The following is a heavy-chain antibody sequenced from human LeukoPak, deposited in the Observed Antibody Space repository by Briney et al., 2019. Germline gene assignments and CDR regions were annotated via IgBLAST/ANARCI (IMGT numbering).Heavy chain of an antibody. CDR1: GYSFTNYW. J-gene: IGHJ5*02. V-gene: IGHV5-51*01. Sequence: PGESLKISCKGSGYSFTNYWIGWVRQMPGKGLEWMGIIYPGDSDTRYSPSFQGQVTISADKSIRTACLQWSSLKASDTAMYYCARRAAGRESDWFDPWGQGTLVTVSS. CDR3: ARRAAGRESDWFDP. CDR2: IYPGDSDT. D-gene: IGHD6-13*01.